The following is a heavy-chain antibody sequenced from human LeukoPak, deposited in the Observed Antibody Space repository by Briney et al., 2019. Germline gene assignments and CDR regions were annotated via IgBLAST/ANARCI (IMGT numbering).Heavy chain of an antibody. J-gene: IGHJ3*02. V-gene: IGHV3-7*01. D-gene: IGHD2-21*02. CDR2: IKQDGSDK. CDR3: ARDRGVAYCGGDCYLSDAFDI. CDR1: GFTFSTYW. Sequence: PGGSLRLSCAASGFTFSTYWMDWVRQAPGKGLEWVANIKQDGSDKYYVDSVKGRFTISRDNAKNPLYLQMNSLRAEDTAVYYCARDRGVAYCGGDCYLSDAFDIWGQGTMVTVSS.